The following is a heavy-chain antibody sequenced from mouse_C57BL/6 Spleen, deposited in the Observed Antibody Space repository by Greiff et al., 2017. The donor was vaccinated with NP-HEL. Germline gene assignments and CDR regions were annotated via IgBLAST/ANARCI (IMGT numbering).Heavy chain of an antibody. CDR3: ARLGQIFAY. CDR2: INPGSGGT. Sequence: VQLQQSGAELVRPGTSVKVSCKASGYAFTNYLIEWVKQRPGQGLEWIGVINPGSGGTNYNEKFKGKATLTADKSSSTAYMQLSSLTSEDSAVYFCARLGQIFAYWGQGTLVTVSA. CDR1: GYAFTNYL. V-gene: IGHV1-54*01. J-gene: IGHJ3*01. D-gene: IGHD6-1*01.